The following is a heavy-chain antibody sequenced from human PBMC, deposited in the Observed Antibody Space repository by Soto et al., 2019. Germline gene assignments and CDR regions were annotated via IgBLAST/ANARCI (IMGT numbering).Heavy chain of an antibody. CDR1: GFTFSSYA. D-gene: IGHD3-10*01. J-gene: IGHJ4*02. CDR2: ISSNGGST. CDR3: VKDYYYGSGSYYTPFDC. V-gene: IGHV3-64D*08. Sequence: GESLKISCSASGFTFSSYAMHWVRQAPGKGLEYVSGISSNGGSTYYADSVKGRFTISRDNSKNTLYLQMSSLRAEDTAVFYCVKDYYYGSGSYYTPFDCWGQGTLVTVSS.